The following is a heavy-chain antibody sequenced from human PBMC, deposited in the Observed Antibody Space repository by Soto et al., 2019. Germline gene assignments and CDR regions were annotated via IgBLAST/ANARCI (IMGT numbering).Heavy chain of an antibody. CDR2: MNPNSGNT. V-gene: IGHV1-8*01. CDR3: ARGQLQLRSATKYYGMDV. Sequence: QVQLVQSGAEVKKPGASVKVSCKASGYTFTSYDINWVRQATGQGLEWMGWMNPNSGNTGYAQKFQGRVTMTRNTSISTVYMELSSLRSEDTALYYWARGQLQLRSATKYYGMDVWGQGTMVTVSS. D-gene: IGHD5-18*01. CDR1: GYTFTSYD. J-gene: IGHJ6*02.